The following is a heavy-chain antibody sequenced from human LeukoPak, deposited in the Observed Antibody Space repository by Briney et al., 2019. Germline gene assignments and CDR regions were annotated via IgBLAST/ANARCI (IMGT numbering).Heavy chain of an antibody. J-gene: IGHJ4*02. CDR3: AKGQYYYHNSGYFDY. D-gene: IGHD3-22*01. CDR2: ISSTSRTI. V-gene: IGHV3-48*01. Sequence: GGSLRLSCAASDLTFSSYSMNWVRQAPGKGLQWASYISSTSRTIYYADSVKGRFTISRDNSKNTLYLQMNSLRAEDTAVYYCAKGQYYYHNSGYFDYWGQGTLVTVSS. CDR1: DLTFSSYS.